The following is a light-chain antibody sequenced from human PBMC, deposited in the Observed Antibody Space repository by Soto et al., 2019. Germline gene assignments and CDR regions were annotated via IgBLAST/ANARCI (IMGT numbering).Light chain of an antibody. CDR2: KAS. V-gene: IGKV1-5*03. J-gene: IGKJ1*01. Sequence: IEVTQSPSTLSASVGDRVTITCRASQSISSWLAWYQQEPGKAPKLLIYKASSLESGVPSRFSGSGSGTDFTLTISDVQPEDFALYYCHQRQSWPRTFGQGTMVDIK. CDR3: HQRQSWPRT. CDR1: QSISSW.